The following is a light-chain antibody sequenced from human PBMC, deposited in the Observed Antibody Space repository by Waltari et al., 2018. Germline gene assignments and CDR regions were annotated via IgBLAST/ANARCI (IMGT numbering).Light chain of an antibody. CDR2: GAS. CDR3: QQYDSAPPWT. Sequence: EIVLTQSPAPLSLSPGERATLSCSASHTLTRNLAWYQQKPGQAPRLLIYGASSRADGSPDGFSGSGSATEFTLTISRLEPEDFAVYYCQQYDSAPPWTFGQGTKVEIK. V-gene: IGKV3-20*01. J-gene: IGKJ1*01. CDR1: HTLTRN.